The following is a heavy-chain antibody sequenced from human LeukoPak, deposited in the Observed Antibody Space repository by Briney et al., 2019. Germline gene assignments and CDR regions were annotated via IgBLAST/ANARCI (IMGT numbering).Heavy chain of an antibody. CDR3: ARGGADYVIGY. D-gene: IGHD4-17*01. CDR2: IKQDGSEK. V-gene: IGHV3-7*02. Sequence: PGGSLRLSCAASGFTFSNYWMNWVRQAPGKGLEWVANIKQDGSEKYYVDSVKGRFTISRDNAKNSLYLQMNSLRAEDTAVYYCARGGADYVIGYWGQGTLVTVSS. J-gene: IGHJ4*02. CDR1: GFTFSNYW.